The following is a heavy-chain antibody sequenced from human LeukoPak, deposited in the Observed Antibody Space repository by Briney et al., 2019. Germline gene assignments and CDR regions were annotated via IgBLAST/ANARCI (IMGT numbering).Heavy chain of an antibody. V-gene: IGHV3-21*01. Sequence: GGSLRLSCAASGFTFSSYTMNWVRQAPGKGLEWVSFITTSSYIYYADSVKGRFTISRGNAKNSLYLQMNSLRVEDTAVYYCARGGSTWYYFDYWGQGTLVTVSS. CDR3: ARGGSTWYYFDY. CDR2: ITTSSYI. CDR1: GFTFSSYT. J-gene: IGHJ4*02. D-gene: IGHD6-13*01.